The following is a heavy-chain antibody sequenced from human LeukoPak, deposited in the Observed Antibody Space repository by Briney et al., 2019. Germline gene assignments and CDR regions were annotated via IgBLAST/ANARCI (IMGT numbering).Heavy chain of an antibody. V-gene: IGHV4-34*01. CDR2: INHSGST. Sequence: SETLSLTCAVYGGSFSGYYWSWIRQSPGKGLEWIGEINHSGSTNYNPSLKSRVTISVDTSKNQFSLKLSSVTAADTAVYYCARGRLVYSSGWAHYYYGMDVWGQGTTVTVSS. CDR3: ARGRLVYSSGWAHYYYGMDV. D-gene: IGHD6-19*01. CDR1: GGSFSGYY. J-gene: IGHJ6*02.